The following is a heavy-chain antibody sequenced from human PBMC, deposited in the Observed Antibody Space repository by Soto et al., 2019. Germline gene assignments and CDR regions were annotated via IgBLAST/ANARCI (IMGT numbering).Heavy chain of an antibody. V-gene: IGHV3-53*01. CDR2: IYSGGST. J-gene: IGHJ5*02. CDR1: GFTVSSNY. CDR3: ARVECTNGVCYAAS. D-gene: IGHD2-8*01. Sequence: EVQLVESGGGLIQPGGSLRLSCAASGFTVSSNYMSWVRQAPGKGLEWVSLIYSGGSTYYADSVKGRLTISRDNSKNTLYLQMNSLRAEDTAVYYCARVECTNGVCYAASWGQGTLVTVSS.